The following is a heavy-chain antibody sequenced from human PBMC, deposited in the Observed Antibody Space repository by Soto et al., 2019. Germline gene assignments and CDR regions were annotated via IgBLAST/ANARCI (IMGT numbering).Heavy chain of an antibody. V-gene: IGHV1-69*11. CDR3: ARGRDGHNSYNFDH. CDR2: FIPVIDTA. CDR1: GVSFSNFA. Sequence: GASVKVSCKASGVSFSNFAMSWLRQAPGQGLEWIGSFIPVIDTAKYAQKLQGRVTITADESTRTAYMKLTSLRSEDTAVYYCARGRDGHNSYNFDHWGQGTLVTVSS. D-gene: IGHD1-1*01. J-gene: IGHJ4*02.